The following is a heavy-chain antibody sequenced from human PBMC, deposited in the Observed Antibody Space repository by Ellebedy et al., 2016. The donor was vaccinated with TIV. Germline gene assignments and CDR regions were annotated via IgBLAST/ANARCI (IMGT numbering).Heavy chain of an antibody. V-gene: IGHV3-23*01. CDR2: ISSDGADI. Sequence: LSLTCAASGFTLSSYVMSWVRQAPRKRLERVAAISSDGADIYYADSVRGRFTISRDDSKNTLYLQMNSLRAEDTAVYYCAKDDDVSVRIRFDPWGQGTLVTVSS. CDR1: GFTLSSYV. CDR3: AKDDDVSVRIRFDP. D-gene: IGHD3-16*01. J-gene: IGHJ5*02.